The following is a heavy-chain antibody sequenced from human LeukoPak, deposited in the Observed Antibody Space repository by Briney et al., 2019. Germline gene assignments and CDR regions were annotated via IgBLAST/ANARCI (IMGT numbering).Heavy chain of an antibody. CDR1: GLSVTTNY. CDR2: IYSDGTT. CDR3: ARDRVSQRGPLIYTNSESAHDGFDS. J-gene: IGHJ4*02. D-gene: IGHD1-26*01. Sequence: PGGSLRLSCVASGLSVTTNYMAWVRQAPGKGLEWVSLIYSDGTTFYGDSVRGRFTISRDAHKNTLYLQVYSLRADDTAVYYCARDRVSQRGPLIYTNSESAHDGFDSWGQGIQVTVSS. V-gene: IGHV3-53*01.